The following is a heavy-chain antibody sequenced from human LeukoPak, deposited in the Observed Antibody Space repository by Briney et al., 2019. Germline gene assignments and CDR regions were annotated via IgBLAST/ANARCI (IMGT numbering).Heavy chain of an antibody. CDR1: GGARNSHY. V-gene: IGHV4-59*08. D-gene: IGHD2-21*02. CDR2: IHYSGRT. CDR3: ATLRGSATAVFDT. Sequence: SETLSLTCSISGGARNSHYWSWIRQSPGKGLEGIAYIHYSGRTDYSPSLKSRVAISLDTSKTQVSLTMISVTAADSAVYYCATLRGSATAVFDTWGLGTRVTVSS. J-gene: IGHJ4*02.